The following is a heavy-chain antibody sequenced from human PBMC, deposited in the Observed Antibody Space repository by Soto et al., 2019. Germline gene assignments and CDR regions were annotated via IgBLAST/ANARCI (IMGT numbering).Heavy chain of an antibody. D-gene: IGHD4-17*01. CDR2: INDSGSI. J-gene: IGHJ2*01. Sequence: QVQLQQWGAGLLKPSETLSLTCAVYGGAFSGYYWNWIRQPPGKGLEWIGEINDSGSINYNPSLKSRVTISVDTSKNQFSLSLTSVTAADTAVYYCARCSDYVGGWYFDLWGRGTLVTVSS. V-gene: IGHV4-34*02. CDR1: GGAFSGYY. CDR3: ARCSDYVGGWYFDL.